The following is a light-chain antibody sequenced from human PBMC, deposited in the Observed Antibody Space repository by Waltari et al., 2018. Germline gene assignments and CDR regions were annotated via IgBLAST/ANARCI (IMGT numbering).Light chain of an antibody. CDR3: MQSIQLPPIT. J-gene: IGKJ5*01. Sequence: DIVMTQTPLSLSVTPGQPASISCKSSQSLLHSDAKTLLYWYLQKAGQPPQLLIYEVSNRFYGVPNRFSGSGSGTEFTLKISRVEAEDVGVYFYMQSIQLPPITFGQGTRLEIK. CDR2: EVS. V-gene: IGKV2D-29*01. CDR1: QSLLHSDAKTL.